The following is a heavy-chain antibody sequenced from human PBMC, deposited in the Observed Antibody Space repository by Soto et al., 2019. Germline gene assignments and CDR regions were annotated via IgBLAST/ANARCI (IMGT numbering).Heavy chain of an antibody. J-gene: IGHJ6*03. CDR1: GGSFSGYY. CDR3: AGGVPPSGDYYYYYYMDV. D-gene: IGHD1-26*01. CDR2: ISHSGST. V-gene: IGHV4-34*01. Sequence: SVTLSLTCAVYGGSFSGYYWSWIRQPPGKGLEWIGEISHSGSTNYNPSLKSRVTISVDTSKNQFSLKLSSVTAADTAVYYCAGGVPPSGDYYYYYYMDVWGKGTTVTV.